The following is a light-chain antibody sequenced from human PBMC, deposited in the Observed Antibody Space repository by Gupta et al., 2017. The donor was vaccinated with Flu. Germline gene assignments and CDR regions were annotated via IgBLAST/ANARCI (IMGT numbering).Light chain of an antibody. Sequence: TSSDIGGYNDVSWCQQHPGKVPKVLIYEVSNRPSGVSDRFSGSKSGNTASLTISGLQADDEADYYCSSFTDSHTWVFGGGTKLTVL. V-gene: IGLV2-14*01. CDR3: SSFTDSHTWV. CDR1: SSDIGGYND. J-gene: IGLJ3*02. CDR2: EVS.